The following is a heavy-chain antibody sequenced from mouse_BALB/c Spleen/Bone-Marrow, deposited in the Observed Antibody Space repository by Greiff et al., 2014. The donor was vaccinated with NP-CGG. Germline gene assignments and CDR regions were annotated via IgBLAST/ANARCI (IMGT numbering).Heavy chain of an antibody. D-gene: IGHD1-2*01. V-gene: IGHV2-9*02. Sequence: VKLVESGPGLVAPSQSLSITCTVSGFSLTSYGVHWVRQPPGKGLEWLGVIWAGGSTNYNSALMSRLSISKDNSKSQVFLKMISLQTDDTAMYYCAKITTATGAMDYWGQGTSVTVSS. J-gene: IGHJ4*01. CDR2: IWAGGST. CDR1: GFSLTSYG. CDR3: AKITTATGAMDY.